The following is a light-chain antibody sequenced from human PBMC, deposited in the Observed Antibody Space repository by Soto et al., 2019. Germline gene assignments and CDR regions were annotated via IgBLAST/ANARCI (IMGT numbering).Light chain of an antibody. Sequence: DIQMTQSPSTLSASVGDRVTITCRASQSITHWLAWYQQKPGKAPKLLIYQASSSESGVPSRFSGGGSGTEFTLTISSLQPDDVATYYCQQYHSYSYTFGQGTKVEIK. CDR3: QQYHSYSYT. CDR1: QSITHW. CDR2: QAS. V-gene: IGKV1-5*03. J-gene: IGKJ2*01.